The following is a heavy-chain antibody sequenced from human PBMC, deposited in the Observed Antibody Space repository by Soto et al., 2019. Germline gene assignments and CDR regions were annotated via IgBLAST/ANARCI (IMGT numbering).Heavy chain of an antibody. CDR1: GDSITSYY. D-gene: IGHD3-16*01. Sequence: SETLSLTCTVSGDSITSYYWSWIRRPPGKGLEWIGYIYYTGGGTYNPSLRSRVAMSVDTSKSQIPLKLNSVTAADTAIYYCARDPAGDYGYWGRGILVTVSS. V-gene: IGHV4-59*01. CDR3: ARDPAGDYGY. CDR2: IYYTGGG. J-gene: IGHJ4*02.